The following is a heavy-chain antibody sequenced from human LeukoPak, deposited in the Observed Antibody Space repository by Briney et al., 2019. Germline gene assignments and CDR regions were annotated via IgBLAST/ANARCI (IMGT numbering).Heavy chain of an antibody. Sequence: ASVKVSCKASGYTFTSYYMHWVRQAPGQGLEWMGGIIPIFGTANYAQKFQGRVTITADESTSTAYMELSSLRSEDTAVYYCARSGLYVVRYGMDVWGQGTTVTVSS. J-gene: IGHJ6*02. CDR2: IIPIFGTA. CDR3: ARSGLYVVRYGMDV. CDR1: GYTFTSYY. V-gene: IGHV1-69*13. D-gene: IGHD2-8*01.